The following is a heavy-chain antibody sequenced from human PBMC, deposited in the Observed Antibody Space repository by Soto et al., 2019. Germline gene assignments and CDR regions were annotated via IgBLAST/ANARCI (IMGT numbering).Heavy chain of an antibody. D-gene: IGHD2-15*01. CDR2: ISYDGSNK. V-gene: IGHV3-30*18. CDR1: GFTFSRYG. J-gene: IGHJ4*02. Sequence: QVQLVESGGGVVQPGRSLRLSCAASGFTFSRYGMHWVRQAPGKGLEWVAVISYDGSNKYYADSVKGRFTISRDNSKNTLYLQMNSLRAEDTAVYYCAKDSRRGYCNGGSCYPGYSFDSLGQGTLVTVSS. CDR3: AKDSRRGYCNGGSCYPGYSFDS.